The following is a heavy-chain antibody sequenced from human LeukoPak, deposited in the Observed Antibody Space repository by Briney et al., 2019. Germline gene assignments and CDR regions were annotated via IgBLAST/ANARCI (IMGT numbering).Heavy chain of an antibody. CDR3: ATSAGWYNYFVMAV. D-gene: IGHD2-15*01. CDR2: VSGSGGTT. J-gene: IGHJ6*02. CDR1: GFTFSDYY. V-gene: IGHV3-23*01. Sequence: PGGSLRLSCAASGFTFSDYYMSWIRQAPGKGLEWVSTVSGSGGTTHYAESVKGRFTISRDNSKSTLYLQMNSLRAGDTALYYCATSAGWYNYFVMAVWGQGTTVTVSS.